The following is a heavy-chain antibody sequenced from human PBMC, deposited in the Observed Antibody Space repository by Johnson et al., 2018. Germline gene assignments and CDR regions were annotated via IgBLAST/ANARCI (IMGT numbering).Heavy chain of an antibody. CDR1: GFSISNFA. V-gene: IGHV3-23*04. Sequence: VQLVQSGGGLVQPGGSLRLSCAASGFSISNFAMSWVRQAPGRGLEWVSFVSSTGDNTHSADSVKGRFTISRGNDKNTPYLQMNSLRAEETAIYSCARVSHDVKRGYLGGGFDVWCQGTMVTVSS. J-gene: IGHJ3*01. D-gene: IGHD7-27*01. CDR3: ARVSHDVKRGYLGGGFDV. CDR2: VSSTGDNT.